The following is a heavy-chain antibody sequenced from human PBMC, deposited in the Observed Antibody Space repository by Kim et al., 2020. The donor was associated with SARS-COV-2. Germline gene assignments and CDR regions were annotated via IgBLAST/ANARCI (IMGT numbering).Heavy chain of an antibody. D-gene: IGHD3-10*01. Sequence: KGRFTISRDNSKNTLYLQMNSLRAEDTAVYYCAKDGTITMVQGVIHYMDVWGKGTTVTVSS. J-gene: IGHJ6*03. CDR3: AKDGTITMVQGVIHYMDV. V-gene: IGHV3-23*01.